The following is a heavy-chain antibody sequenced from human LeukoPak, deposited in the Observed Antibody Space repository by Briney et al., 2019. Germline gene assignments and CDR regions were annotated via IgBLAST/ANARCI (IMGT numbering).Heavy chain of an antibody. CDR2: VYSGDNT. J-gene: IGHJ4*02. CDR3: ARRRLVGATSLDY. D-gene: IGHD1-26*01. V-gene: IGHV3-66*01. Sequence: GGSLRLSCAASGFTVSSDYMSWVRQAPGKGLEGVSVVYSGDNTDYADSVKGRFTISRDNSKNTLYPQMNSLRAEDTAVYYCARRRLVGATSLDYWGQGTLVTVSS. CDR1: GFTVSSDY.